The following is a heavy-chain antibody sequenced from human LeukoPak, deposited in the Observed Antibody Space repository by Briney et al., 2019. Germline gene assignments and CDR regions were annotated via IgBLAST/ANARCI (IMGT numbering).Heavy chain of an antibody. D-gene: IGHD1-14*01. CDR1: GGSITSAGYS. CDR2: IYHSGSI. CDR3: ARIHSGGTQIDP. Sequence: PSETLSLTCAVSGGSITSAGYSWNWIRQPPGRGLEWIGYIYHSGSIYYNPSLKSRVTISVDRSKNQFSLILSSVTAADTAVYYCARIHSGGTQIDPWGQGTLVTVSS. V-gene: IGHV4-30-2*01. J-gene: IGHJ5*02.